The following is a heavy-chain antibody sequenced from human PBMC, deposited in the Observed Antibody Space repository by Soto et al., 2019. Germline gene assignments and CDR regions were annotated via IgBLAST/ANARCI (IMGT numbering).Heavy chain of an antibody. CDR2: IYYSGIT. CDR1: GGSINSGSYY. Sequence: QVQLQESGPGLVKPSQTLSLTCTVSGGSINSGSYYWSWIRQHPGKGLEYIGYIYYSGITDYNPSLKRRVTMSVDTSKNNFSLKLSSVTAADTAVYYCARWGDCSGGSCYLGFDYWGQGTLVTVSS. CDR3: ARWGDCSGGSCYLGFDY. J-gene: IGHJ4*02. V-gene: IGHV4-31*03. D-gene: IGHD2-15*01.